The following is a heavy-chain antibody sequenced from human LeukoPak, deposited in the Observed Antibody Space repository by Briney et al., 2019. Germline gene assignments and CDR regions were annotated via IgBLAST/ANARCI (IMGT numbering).Heavy chain of an antibody. CDR2: ISGSGGST. J-gene: IGHJ4*02. D-gene: IGHD6-19*01. Sequence: GGSLRLSCAASGFTFSSYAMSWVRQAPGKGLEWVSAISGSGGSTYYADSVKGRFTISRDNSKNSLYLQMNSLRAEDTAVYYCAKYSSGWYNYFDYWGQGTLVTVSS. CDR1: GFTFSSYA. V-gene: IGHV3-23*01. CDR3: AKYSSGWYNYFDY.